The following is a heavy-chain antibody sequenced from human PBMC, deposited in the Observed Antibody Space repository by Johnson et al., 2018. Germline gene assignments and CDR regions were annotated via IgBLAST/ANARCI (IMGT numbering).Heavy chain of an antibody. CDR2: ISYDESNK. D-gene: IGHD3-10*01. V-gene: IGHV3-30*07. Sequence: VQLVESGGGVVQPGRSLRLSCAASGFTFSTYAMHWVRPAPGKGLEWVAVISYDESNKDYADSVKGRFTISRDNSKNPLYLEMNSLRAEDTALYYCGKAFWETRALSGMDVWGQGTTVTVSS. CDR3: GKAFWETRALSGMDV. CDR1: GFTFSTYA. J-gene: IGHJ6*02.